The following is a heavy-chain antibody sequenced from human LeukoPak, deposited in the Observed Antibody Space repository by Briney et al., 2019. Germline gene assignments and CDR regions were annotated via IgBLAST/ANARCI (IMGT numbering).Heavy chain of an antibody. V-gene: IGHV3-23*01. CDR1: GFTFSSYA. CDR2: ISGSGGST. D-gene: IGHD3-10*01. J-gene: IGHJ4*02. Sequence: GGSLRLSCAASGFTFSSYAMSWVRQAPGKGLEWVSAISGSGGSTYYADSVKGRFTISRDNSKNTLYLQMNSLRAEDTALYYCAKVSLIWFGESAYDYWGQGTLVTVSS. CDR3: AKVSLIWFGESAYDY.